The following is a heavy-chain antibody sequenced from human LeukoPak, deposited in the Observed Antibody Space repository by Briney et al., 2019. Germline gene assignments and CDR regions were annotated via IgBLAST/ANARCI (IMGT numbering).Heavy chain of an antibody. Sequence: SETLSLTCSVSGASISTSAYYWGWIRQPPGKGLEWIGSIYYSGSTYYNASLNSRVTISVDTSKNQFSLKLSSVTAADTAVYYCARGRVVVVVAATRGYYYIDVWGKGTTVTVSS. CDR2: IYYSGST. J-gene: IGHJ6*03. CDR3: ARGRVVVVVAATRGYYYIDV. D-gene: IGHD2-15*01. CDR1: GASISTSAYY. V-gene: IGHV4-39*07.